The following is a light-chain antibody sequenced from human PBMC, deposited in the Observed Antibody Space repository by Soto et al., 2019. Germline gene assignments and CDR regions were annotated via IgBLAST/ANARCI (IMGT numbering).Light chain of an antibody. J-gene: IGLJ1*01. CDR2: DVS. V-gene: IGLV2-11*01. Sequence: QSALNQPRSVSGSPGQSVTISCTGTSSDVGSYKDVSWYQHHPGKVPKLMIYDVSERPSGVPDRFSGSKSGNTASLTISGLQAEDEANYYCCAYADTFYVFGTGTKLTVL. CDR3: CAYADTFYV. CDR1: SSDVGSYKD.